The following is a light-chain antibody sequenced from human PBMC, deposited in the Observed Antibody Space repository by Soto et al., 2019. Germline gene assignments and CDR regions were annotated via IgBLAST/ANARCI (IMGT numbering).Light chain of an antibody. CDR2: AAS. CDR1: QGISSY. CDR3: QQYYSYPWT. V-gene: IGKV1-8*01. J-gene: IGKJ1*01. Sequence: AIRMTQSPSSFSASTGDRVTITCRASQGISSYLAWYQQKPGKAPKLLIYAASTLESGVPSRFSGSGSGTEFTLTISCLQSEDFAIYYCQQYYSYPWTFGQGTKVEIK.